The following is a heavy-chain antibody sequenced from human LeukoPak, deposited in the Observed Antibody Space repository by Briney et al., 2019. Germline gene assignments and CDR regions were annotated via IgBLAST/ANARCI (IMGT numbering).Heavy chain of an antibody. Sequence: SETLSLTCTVSGYSISSGYYWSWIRQPPGKGLEWIGEINHSGSTNYNPSLKSRVTISVDTSKNQFSLKLSSVTAADTAVYYCARRASYYYGSGSFNYWGQGTLVTVSS. J-gene: IGHJ4*02. CDR2: INHSGST. CDR1: GYSISSGYY. V-gene: IGHV4-38-2*02. CDR3: ARRASYYYGSGSFNY. D-gene: IGHD3-10*01.